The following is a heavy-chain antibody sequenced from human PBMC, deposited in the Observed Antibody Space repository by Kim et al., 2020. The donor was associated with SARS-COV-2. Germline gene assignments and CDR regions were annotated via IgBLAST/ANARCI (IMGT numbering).Heavy chain of an antibody. D-gene: IGHD1-26*01. CDR3: ARGGVIVGATSAGGWFDP. V-gene: IGHV1-69*13. Sequence: SVKVSCKASGGTFSSYAISWVRQAPGQGLEWMGGIIPIFGTANYAQKVQGRVTITADESTSTAYMELSSLRSEDTAVYYCARGGVIVGATSAGGWFDPWGQGTLVSVSS. CDR1: GGTFSSYA. CDR2: IIPIFGTA. J-gene: IGHJ5*02.